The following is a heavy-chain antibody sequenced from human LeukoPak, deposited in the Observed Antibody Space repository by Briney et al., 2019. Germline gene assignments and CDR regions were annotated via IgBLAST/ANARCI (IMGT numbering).Heavy chain of an antibody. CDR3: VRDYDSSGYYPVY. CDR1: GYSFTSYC. D-gene: IGHD3-22*01. V-gene: IGHV5-51*01. J-gene: IGHJ4*02. Sequence: GESLKVSCKGSGYSFTSYCIGWVRQMPGKGLEWMGIIYPGDSDTRYSPSFQGQVTISADKSISTAYLQWSSLKASDTAMYYCVRDYDSSGYYPVYWGQGTLVTVSS. CDR2: IYPGDSDT.